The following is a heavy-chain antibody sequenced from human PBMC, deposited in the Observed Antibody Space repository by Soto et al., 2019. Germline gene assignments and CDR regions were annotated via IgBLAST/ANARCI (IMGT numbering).Heavy chain of an antibody. CDR2: ISSSSSYI. CDR1: GFTFSSYS. D-gene: IGHD4-17*01. J-gene: IGHJ4*02. Sequence: GGSLRLSCAASGFTFSSYSMNWVRQAPGKGLEWVSSISSSSSYIYYADSVKGRFTISRDNAKNSLYLQMNSLRAEDTAMYYCAGGPMTTRSSFFDYWGQGTLVTVSS. CDR3: AGGPMTTRSSFFDY. V-gene: IGHV3-21*01.